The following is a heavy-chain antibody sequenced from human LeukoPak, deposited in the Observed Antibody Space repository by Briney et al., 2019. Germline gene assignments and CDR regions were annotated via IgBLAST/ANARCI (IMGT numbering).Heavy chain of an antibody. CDR3: ARGRGDYYYYYYYYMDV. Sequence: SVKVSCKASGYTFTSYYMHWVRQAPGQGLEWMGGIIPIFGTANYAQKFQGRVTITADESTSTAYMELSSLRSEDTAVYYCARGRGDYYYYYYYYMDVWGKGTTVTISS. CDR1: GYTFTSYY. V-gene: IGHV1-69*13. J-gene: IGHJ6*03. D-gene: IGHD3-10*01. CDR2: IIPIFGTA.